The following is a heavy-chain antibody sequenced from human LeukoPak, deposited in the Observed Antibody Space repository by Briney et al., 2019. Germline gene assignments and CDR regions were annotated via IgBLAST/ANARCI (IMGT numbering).Heavy chain of an antibody. CDR3: ARDRGYSYGTDYYYMDV. CDR2: INWNGGST. Sequence: GPGGSLRLSCAASGFTFDDYGMSWVRQAPGKGLEWVSGINWNGGSTGYADSVKGRFTISRDNAKNSLYLQMNSLRAEDTAWYYCARDRGYSYGTDYYYMDVWGKGTTVTVSS. V-gene: IGHV3-20*04. J-gene: IGHJ6*03. CDR1: GFTFDDYG. D-gene: IGHD5-18*01.